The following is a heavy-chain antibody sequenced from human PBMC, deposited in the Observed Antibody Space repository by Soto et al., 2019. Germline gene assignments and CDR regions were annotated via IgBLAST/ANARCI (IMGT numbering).Heavy chain of an antibody. CDR3: ARGYRGGYKTCDY. CDR2: INHSGTT. V-gene: IGHV4-34*01. D-gene: IGHD5-12*01. Sequence: SETLSLTCAVHNGSFSGYSWTWVRQPPGKGLEWIGEINHSGTTYYNPSLKSRVTISVDTSKNQFSLRLNSMTAADTAVYFCARGYRGGYKTCDYWGPGTLVTVSS. CDR1: NGSFSGYS. J-gene: IGHJ4*02.